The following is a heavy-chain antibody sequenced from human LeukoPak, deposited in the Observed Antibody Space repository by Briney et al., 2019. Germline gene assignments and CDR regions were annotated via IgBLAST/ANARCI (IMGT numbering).Heavy chain of an antibody. Sequence: SETLSLTCTVSGASISGTAYYWGWVRQPPGKGLEWIGSIYYSGSTYYNPSLKSRVTISVDTSKNQFSLKLSSVTAADTAVYYCAIQRPHSSGWYALIRRGLYYFDYWGQGTLVTVSS. V-gene: IGHV4-39*01. J-gene: IGHJ4*02. CDR2: IYYSGST. D-gene: IGHD6-19*01. CDR3: AIQRPHSSGWYALIRRGLYYFDY. CDR1: GASISGTAYY.